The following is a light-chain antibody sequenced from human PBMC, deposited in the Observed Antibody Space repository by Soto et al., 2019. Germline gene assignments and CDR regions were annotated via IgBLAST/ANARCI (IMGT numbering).Light chain of an antibody. CDR1: QSISSY. V-gene: IGKV1-39*01. CDR3: QHSYSTPHT. CDR2: AAT. J-gene: IGKJ4*01. Sequence: DIQMTQSPSSLSASVGDRVTIPCRASQSISSYLNWYQHKPGKAPKVLIYAATSLQSGVPSRFSGSGSGTDFTLTISSLQPEDFATYYCQHSYSTPHTFGGGTKVEIK.